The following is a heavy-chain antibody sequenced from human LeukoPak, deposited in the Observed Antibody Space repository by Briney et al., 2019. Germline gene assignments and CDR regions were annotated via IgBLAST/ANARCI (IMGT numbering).Heavy chain of an antibody. Sequence: SETLSLTCTVSGGPISSYYWSWIRQPPGKGLEWIGYIYYSGSTNYNPSLKSRVTISVDTSKNQFSLKLSSVTAADTAVYYCARGGYSGYDWDYWGQGTLVTVSS. CDR1: GGPISSYY. D-gene: IGHD5-12*01. J-gene: IGHJ4*02. V-gene: IGHV4-59*01. CDR3: ARGGYSGYDWDY. CDR2: IYYSGST.